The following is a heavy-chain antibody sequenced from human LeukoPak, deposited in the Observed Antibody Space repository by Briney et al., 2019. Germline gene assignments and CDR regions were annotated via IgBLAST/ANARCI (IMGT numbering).Heavy chain of an antibody. Sequence: SETLSLTCTVSLDSTTSNFWSWVRQPPGKGLEWIGDIHGSGRPTYNPSLQSRVTISIDRSRNQIALELSSVTAADTAVYYYAREILGGFNPGAYWGQGTLVTVSS. D-gene: IGHD1-14*01. CDR3: AREILGGFNPGAY. J-gene: IGHJ4*02. V-gene: IGHV4-59*12. CDR1: LDSTTSNF. CDR2: IHGSGRP.